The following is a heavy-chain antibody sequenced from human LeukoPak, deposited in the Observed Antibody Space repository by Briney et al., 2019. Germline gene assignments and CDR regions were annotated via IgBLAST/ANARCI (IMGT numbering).Heavy chain of an antibody. CDR3: ARLHDYGDYLDY. Sequence: GGSLRLSCAASGFTFSSYGMHWVRQAPGKGLEWMAVIWYDGSNKYYADSVKGRFTISRDNSKNTLYLQMNSLRAEDTAVYYCARLHDYGDYLDYWGQGTLVTVSS. J-gene: IGHJ4*02. V-gene: IGHV3-33*01. CDR2: IWYDGSNK. D-gene: IGHD4-17*01. CDR1: GFTFSSYG.